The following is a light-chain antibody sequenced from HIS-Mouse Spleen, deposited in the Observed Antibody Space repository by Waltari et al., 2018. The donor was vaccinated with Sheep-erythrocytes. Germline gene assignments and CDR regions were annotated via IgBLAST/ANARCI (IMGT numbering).Light chain of an antibody. CDR1: QSVSSY. CDR3: QQYNNWPPPYT. V-gene: IGKV3-11*01. Sequence: EIVLTQSPATLSLSPGERATLSCRASQSVSSYLAWYQQKPGQAPRLLIYDASNRATGIPARFSGSGSGTDFTLTISSLEPKDFAVYYCQQYNNWPPPYTFGQGTKLEIK. CDR2: DAS. J-gene: IGKJ2*01.